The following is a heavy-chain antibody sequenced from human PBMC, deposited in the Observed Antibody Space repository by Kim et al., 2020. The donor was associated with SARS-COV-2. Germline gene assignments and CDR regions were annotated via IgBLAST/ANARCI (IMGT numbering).Heavy chain of an antibody. D-gene: IGHD6-19*01. V-gene: IGHV3-64D*06. CDR2: ISSNGVNT. J-gene: IGHJ4*02. Sequence: GGSLRLSCSASGFTFSSYPMHWVRQAPGKRLEYVSAISSNGVNTYYADSVKGRFTISRDNSKNTLYLQMSSLRTEDTAIYYCVKVLAVGGSRGYFDYWGQGTLVTVSS. CDR1: GFTFSSYP. CDR3: VKVLAVGGSRGYFDY.